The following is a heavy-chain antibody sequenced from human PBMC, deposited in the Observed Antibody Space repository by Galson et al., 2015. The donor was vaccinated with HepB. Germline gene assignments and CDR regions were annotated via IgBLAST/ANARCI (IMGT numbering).Heavy chain of an antibody. Sequence: SLRLSCAASGFTFSSHTMHWVRQAPGKGLEWVAVISYDGRYTNYANSVKGRFTISRDNAKNSLYLHMRSLRDDDTAVYYCARVAHSDYGDHAHFDYWGQGTLVTVSS. CDR3: ARVAHSDYGDHAHFDY. V-gene: IGHV3-30*04. CDR1: GFTFSSHT. J-gene: IGHJ4*02. D-gene: IGHD4-17*01. CDR2: ISYDGRYT.